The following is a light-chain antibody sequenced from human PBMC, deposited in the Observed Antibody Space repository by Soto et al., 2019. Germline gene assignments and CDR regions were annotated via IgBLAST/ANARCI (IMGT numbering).Light chain of an antibody. J-gene: IGKJ1*01. CDR3: QQYYDWPPT. Sequence: EIGLTQSPATLSVSPGERATLSCRASQSISSSLACYQQKPGQAPRLLIHGASTRATSNPGRFSGSGSGAEFTLTISSLQSEDFALYYCQQYYDWPPTFGQGTKVDIK. CDR2: GAS. V-gene: IGKV3-15*01. CDR1: QSISSS.